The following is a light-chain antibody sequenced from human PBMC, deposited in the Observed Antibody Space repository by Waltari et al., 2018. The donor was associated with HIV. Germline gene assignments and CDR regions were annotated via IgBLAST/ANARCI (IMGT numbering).Light chain of an antibody. CDR2: SAS. J-gene: IGKJ4*01. Sequence: DIQLTQSPSSLSASVGDRVTITCRVSQGISSYLNWYRQKPGKVPKLLIYSASNLQSGVPSRFSGSGSGTDFTLTISSLQPEDFAVYYCQQYGSSDPLTFGGGTKVEIK. CDR1: QGISSY. V-gene: IGKV1-27*01. CDR3: QQYGSSDPLT.